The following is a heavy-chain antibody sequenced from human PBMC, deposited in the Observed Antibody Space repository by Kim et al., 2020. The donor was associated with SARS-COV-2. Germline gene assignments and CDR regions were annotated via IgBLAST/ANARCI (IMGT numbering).Heavy chain of an antibody. Sequence: GGSLRLSCAASGFTFSSYGMHWVRQAPGKGLEWVAVIWYDGSNKYYADSVKGRFTISRDNSKNTLYLQMNSLRAEDTAVNYCARGVVKPKDIVVVPAAIVAFDIWGQGTMVTVSS. V-gene: IGHV3-33*01. D-gene: IGHD2-2*02. CDR1: GFTFSSYG. CDR2: IWYDGSNK. CDR3: ARGVVKPKDIVVVPAAIVAFDI. J-gene: IGHJ3*02.